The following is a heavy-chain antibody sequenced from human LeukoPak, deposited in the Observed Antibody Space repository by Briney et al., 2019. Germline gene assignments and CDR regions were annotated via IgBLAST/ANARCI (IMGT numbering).Heavy chain of an antibody. CDR1: GGSISSGDYY. CDR3: ASPHCSSTSCLDAFDI. D-gene: IGHD2-2*01. Sequence: SQTLSLTCTVSGGSISSGDYYWSWIRQPPGKGLEWIGYIYYSGSTYYNPSLKSRVTISVDTSKNQFSLKLSSVTAADTAVYYCASPHCSSTSCLDAFDIWGQGTMVTVSS. V-gene: IGHV4-30-4*08. J-gene: IGHJ3*02. CDR2: IYYSGST.